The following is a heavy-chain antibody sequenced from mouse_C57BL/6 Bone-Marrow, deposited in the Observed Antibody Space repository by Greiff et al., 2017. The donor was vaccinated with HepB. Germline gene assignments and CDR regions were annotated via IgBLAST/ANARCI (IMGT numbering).Heavy chain of an antibody. CDR1: GYTFTSYW. CDR3: YYYGSSYKDFDV. CDR2: INPSNGGT. Sequence: QVQLQQPGTELVKPGASVKLSCKASGYTFTSYWMHWVKQRPGQGLEWIGNINPSNGGTNYNEKLKSKATLTVDKSSSTAYMQLSSLTSEDSAVYYCYYYGSSYKDFDVWGTGTTVTVSS. D-gene: IGHD1-1*01. V-gene: IGHV1-53*01. J-gene: IGHJ1*03.